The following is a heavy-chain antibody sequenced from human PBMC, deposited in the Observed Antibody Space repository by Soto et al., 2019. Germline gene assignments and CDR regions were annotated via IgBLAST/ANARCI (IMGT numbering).Heavy chain of an antibody. V-gene: IGHV1-69*04. J-gene: IGHJ4*02. CDR2: IIPILGIA. CDR1: GGTFSSYT. CDR3: ERDPQGNLVVADVY. Sequence: ASVKVSCKASGGTFSSYTISWVRQAPGQGLEWMGRIIPILGIANYAQKFQGRVTITADKSTSTAYMELSSLRSEDTAVYYCERDPQGNLVVADVYWGQGTLVTVSS. D-gene: IGHD2-15*01.